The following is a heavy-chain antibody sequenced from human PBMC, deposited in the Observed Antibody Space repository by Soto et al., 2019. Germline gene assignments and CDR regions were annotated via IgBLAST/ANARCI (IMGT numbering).Heavy chain of an antibody. CDR2: ITHSGGI. CDR3: ARLFAGATGNWYFDL. V-gene: IGHV4-34*01. J-gene: IGHJ2*01. Sequence: EILSLTCAVYGGCLSGYYWSWVRQPPGKGLEWIGEITHSGGINYNPSLKSRVTMSLDTSKNQFSLRLNSVSDADTAVYYCARLFAGATGNWYFDLWGRGTLVTVSS. D-gene: IGHD1-1*01. CDR1: GGCLSGYY.